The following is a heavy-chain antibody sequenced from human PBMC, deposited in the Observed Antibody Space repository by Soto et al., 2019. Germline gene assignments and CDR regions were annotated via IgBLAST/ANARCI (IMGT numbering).Heavy chain of an antibody. CDR1: GGTFSSYS. D-gene: IGHD4-4*01. CDR2: IIPIFGTA. CDR3: ARGARSNFIDY. V-gene: IGHV1-69*06. Sequence: ASVKVSCKASGGTFSSYSISWGRQAPGQGLEWMGGIIPIFGTASYAQKFQGRVTITADKSTSTAYMELSSLRSEDTAVYYCARGARSNFIDYWGQGTLVTV. J-gene: IGHJ4*02.